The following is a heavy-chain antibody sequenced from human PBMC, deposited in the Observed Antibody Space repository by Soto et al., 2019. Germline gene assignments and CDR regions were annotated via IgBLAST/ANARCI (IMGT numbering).Heavy chain of an antibody. CDR2: IYPSGTT. Sequence: EVNLVESGGGLIQPGGSLRLSCAASGLIVSSHSMSWVRQAPGKGLEWVSIIYPSGTTYYADSVKGRFTIPRGDSQNTLFLQMNTLRAEDTAVYYCARAGGGMYSNSVFDSWGQGTLVTVSS. CDR3: ARAGGGMYSNSVFDS. CDR1: GLIVSSHS. D-gene: IGHD6-13*01. J-gene: IGHJ4*02. V-gene: IGHV3-53*01.